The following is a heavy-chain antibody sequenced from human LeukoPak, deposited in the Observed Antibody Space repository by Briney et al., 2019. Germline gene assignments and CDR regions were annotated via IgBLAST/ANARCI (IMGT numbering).Heavy chain of an antibody. CDR2: IKSKTDGGTT. CDR3: STQGSKDKYGWDFDF. J-gene: IGHJ4*02. D-gene: IGHD6-19*01. V-gene: IGHV3-15*01. Sequence: PGGSLRLSCAASGLIFSNAWMSWVRQVPGEGLEWVGRIKSKTDGGTTDYASIVKGRFTISRDDLENTLYLQMNSLKTEDTAVYYCSTQGSKDKYGWDFDFWGQGSLVTVSS. CDR1: GLIFSNAW.